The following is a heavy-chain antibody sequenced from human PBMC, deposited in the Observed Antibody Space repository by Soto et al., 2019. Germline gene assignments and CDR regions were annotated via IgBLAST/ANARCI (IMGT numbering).Heavy chain of an antibody. CDR1: VFSRSTSVMG. V-gene: IGHV2-5*02. J-gene: IGHJ4*02. CDR3: AHNKRSLFDD. Sequence: QITLKESGPTLVKPTQTLTLTCTFSVFSRSTSVMGVGWIRQHPGKALEGLALIYWDDDQRYSPSLKSRLTIIKDTSKNQVVLTMTNMDHVDTATYYCAHNKRSLFDDWGQGTLVTVSS. CDR2: IYWDDDQ. D-gene: IGHD1-1*01.